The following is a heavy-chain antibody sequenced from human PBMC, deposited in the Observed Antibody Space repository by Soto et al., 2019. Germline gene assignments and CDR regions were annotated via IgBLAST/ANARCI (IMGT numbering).Heavy chain of an antibody. V-gene: IGHV4-39*01. CDR3: ARHVKQLWLFDY. J-gene: IGHJ4*02. D-gene: IGHD5-18*01. Sequence: SETLSLTCTVSRGSISGTNYYWAWIRQPPGKRPEWIGSIYYSGSPYHNTSLKSRDIISVDTSKNQFSLKLSSVTAAVTAVYYCARHVKQLWLFDYWGQGTLVTVS. CDR2: IYYSGSP. CDR1: RGSISGTNYY.